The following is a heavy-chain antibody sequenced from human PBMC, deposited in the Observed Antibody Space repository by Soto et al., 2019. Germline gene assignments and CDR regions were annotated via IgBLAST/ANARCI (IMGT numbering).Heavy chain of an antibody. J-gene: IGHJ6*02. CDR1: GGSMSSSNYY. V-gene: IGHV4-39*02. Sequence: SETLSLTCTVSGGSMSSSNYYWGWIRQPPGKGLEWIGSIHYSGSIYYNPSLKSRVTISVDTSKNHFYLKLSSVTAADTAVYYCARDKRIRIFVVVSEGDPIDYYGMDVWGQGSTVTGS. CDR2: IHYSGSI. D-gene: IGHD3-3*01. CDR3: ARDKRIRIFVVVSEGDPIDYYGMDV.